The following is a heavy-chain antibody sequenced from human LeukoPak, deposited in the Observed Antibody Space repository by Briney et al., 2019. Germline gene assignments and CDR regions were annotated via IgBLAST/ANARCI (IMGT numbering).Heavy chain of an antibody. V-gene: IGHV5-51*01. Sequence: GESLKISCKGSGYSFTSYWIGWVRQMPGKGLEWMGIIYPGDPDTRYSPSFQGQVAISADKSISTAYLQWGSLRAEDTAVYYCARKAGYYYYMDVWGKGTTVTVSS. CDR2: IYPGDPDT. CDR1: GYSFTSYW. D-gene: IGHD1-14*01. J-gene: IGHJ6*03. CDR3: ARKAGYYYYMDV.